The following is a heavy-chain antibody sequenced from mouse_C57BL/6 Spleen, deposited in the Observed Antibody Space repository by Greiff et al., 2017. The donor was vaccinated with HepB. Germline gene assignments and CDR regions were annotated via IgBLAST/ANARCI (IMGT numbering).Heavy chain of an antibody. J-gene: IGHJ1*03. CDR3: AYYSNYGYFDV. D-gene: IGHD2-5*01. CDR2: ISYDGSN. CDR1: GYSITSGYY. Sequence: DVQLQESGPGLVKPSQSLSLTCSVTGYSITSGYYWNWIRQFPGNKLEWMGYISYDGSNNYNPSLKNRISITRDTSKNQFFLKLNSVTTEDTATYYCAYYSNYGYFDVWGTGTTVTVSS. V-gene: IGHV3-6*01.